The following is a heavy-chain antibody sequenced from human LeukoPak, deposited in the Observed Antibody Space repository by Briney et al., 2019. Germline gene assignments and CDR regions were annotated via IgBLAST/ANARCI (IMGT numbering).Heavy chain of an antibody. CDR1: DDSISDYY. Sequence: SETLSLTCTVSDDSISDYYRGWIWQPPGKGLEWIGYFYNSGRSTYNPSLKSRVTISADTSKNHFSLKLNSVTTADTAVYYCTRGAGWLIDYWGQGILVTVSS. CDR3: TRGAGWLIDY. D-gene: IGHD3-16*01. J-gene: IGHJ4*02. V-gene: IGHV4-59*01. CDR2: FYNSGRS.